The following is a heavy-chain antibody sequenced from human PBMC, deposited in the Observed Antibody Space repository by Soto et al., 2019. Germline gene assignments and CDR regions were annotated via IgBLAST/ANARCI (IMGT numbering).Heavy chain of an antibody. CDR3: ARDWSRWDY. CDR2: ISYDGSNQ. CDR1: GFTFSSYA. Sequence: QVQLVESGGGVVQPGRSVRLSCAASGFTFSSYAMHWVRQAPGKGLEWVAVISYDGSNQYYADSVKGRFTISRDNSKNTLYLQMNSLRAEDTAVYYCARDWSRWDYWGQGTLVTVSS. J-gene: IGHJ4*02. D-gene: IGHD2-15*01. V-gene: IGHV3-30-3*01.